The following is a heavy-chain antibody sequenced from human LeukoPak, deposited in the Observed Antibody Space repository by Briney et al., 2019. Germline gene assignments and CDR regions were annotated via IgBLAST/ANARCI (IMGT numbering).Heavy chain of an antibody. D-gene: IGHD5-24*01. Sequence: GGSLRLYCAASGFTFSSYSMNWVRQAPGKGLEWVSSISSSSSYIYYADSVKGRLTISRDNAKNSLYLQMNSLRAEDTAVYYCARDAGLQQYYFDYWGQGTLVTVSS. CDR2: ISSSSSYI. CDR1: GFTFSSYS. V-gene: IGHV3-21*01. J-gene: IGHJ4*02. CDR3: ARDAGLQQYYFDY.